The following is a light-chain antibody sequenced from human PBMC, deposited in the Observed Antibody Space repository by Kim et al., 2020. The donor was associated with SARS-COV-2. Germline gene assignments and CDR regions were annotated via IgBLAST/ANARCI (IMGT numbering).Light chain of an antibody. J-gene: IGLJ2*01. CDR2: RDN. Sequence: SYELTQPLSVSVALVQTARITCGGNNIGTTNVHWYQQRPGQAPVLVIYRDNNRPSGIPERFSGSKSGNMATLTISRAQAGDEADYYCQVWDSNSAFGGGT. V-gene: IGLV3-9*01. CDR3: QVWDSNSA. CDR1: NIGTTN.